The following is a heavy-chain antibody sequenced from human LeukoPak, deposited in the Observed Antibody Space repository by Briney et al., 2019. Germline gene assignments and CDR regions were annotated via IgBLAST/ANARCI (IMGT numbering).Heavy chain of an antibody. Sequence: TSETLSLTCTVSGGSISSYYWGWIRQPPGKGLEWIGSIYYSGSTYYNPSLKSRVTISVDTSKNQFSLKLSSVTAADTAVYYCARDRSPAAGTSGYFDYWGQGTLVTVSS. D-gene: IGHD6-13*01. CDR3: ARDRSPAAGTSGYFDY. J-gene: IGHJ4*02. V-gene: IGHV4-39*07. CDR1: GGSISSYY. CDR2: IYYSGST.